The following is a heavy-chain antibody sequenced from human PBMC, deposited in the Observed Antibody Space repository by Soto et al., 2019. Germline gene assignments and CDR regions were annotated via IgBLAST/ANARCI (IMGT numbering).Heavy chain of an antibody. CDR1: SDSISSYY. V-gene: IGHV4-59*01. Sequence: SETLSLTCTVSSDSISSYYWSWIRQPPGKRLEWIGYISYSGSTDYNPSLKSRVTISGDTSKNQFSLKVSSVTAADTAVYYCARGTSWQLPFDYWGQGTLVTVYS. CDR3: ARGTSWQLPFDY. D-gene: IGHD6-13*01. J-gene: IGHJ4*02. CDR2: ISYSGST.